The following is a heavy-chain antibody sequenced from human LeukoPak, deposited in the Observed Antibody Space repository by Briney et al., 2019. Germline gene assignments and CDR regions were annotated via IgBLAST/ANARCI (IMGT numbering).Heavy chain of an antibody. CDR3: ARGVVDYGGYYFDY. CDR1: GFTFSSYE. CDR2: INHSGST. Sequence: GSLRLSCAASGFTFSSYEMNWVRQAPGKGLEWIGEINHSGSTNYNPSLKSRVTISVDTSKNQFSLKLSSVTAADTAVYYCARGVVDYGGYYFDYWGQGTLVTVSS. D-gene: IGHD4-23*01. V-gene: IGHV4-34*01. J-gene: IGHJ4*02.